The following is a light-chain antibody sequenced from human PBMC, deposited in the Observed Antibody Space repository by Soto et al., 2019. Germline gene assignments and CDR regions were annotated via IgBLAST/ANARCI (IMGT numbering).Light chain of an antibody. CDR2: AAS. J-gene: IGKJ3*01. CDR1: QSISSSN. CDR3: QHYGSSPPFT. V-gene: IGKV3-20*01. Sequence: VLTQSPGTLSLSPGERATLSCRASQSISSSNLAWYHQKPGQAPRLLIYAASARVTGIPDRFSGSGSGTDFTLTISRLEPEDFAVYYCQHYGSSPPFTFGPGTNVDIK.